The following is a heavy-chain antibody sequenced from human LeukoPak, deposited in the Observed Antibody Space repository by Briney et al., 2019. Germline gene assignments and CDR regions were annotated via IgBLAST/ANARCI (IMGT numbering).Heavy chain of an antibody. V-gene: IGHV3-7*01. CDR1: GFILSSYE. J-gene: IGHJ4*02. Sequence: GGSLRLSCAASGFILSSYEMSWVRQAPGKGLEWVANIKQDGSEKYYVDSVKGRFTISRDNAKNSLYLQMNSLRAEDTAVYYCARKNGLDYWGQGTLVTVSS. CDR3: ARKNGLDY. CDR2: IKQDGSEK.